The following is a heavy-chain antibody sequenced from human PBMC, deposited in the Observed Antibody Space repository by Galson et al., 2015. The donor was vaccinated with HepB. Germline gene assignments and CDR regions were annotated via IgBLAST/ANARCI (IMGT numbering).Heavy chain of an antibody. CDR2: IKSKTDGGTT. J-gene: IGHJ3*02. Sequence: SLRLSCAASGFTFSNAWMSWVRQAPGKGLEWVGRIKSKTDGGTTDYAAPVKGRFTISRDDSKNTLYLQMNSLKTDDTAVYYCTTDLNYDSSGYYYVRAFDIWGQGTMVTVSS. CDR1: GFTFSNAW. CDR3: TTDLNYDSSGYYYVRAFDI. V-gene: IGHV3-15*01. D-gene: IGHD3-22*01.